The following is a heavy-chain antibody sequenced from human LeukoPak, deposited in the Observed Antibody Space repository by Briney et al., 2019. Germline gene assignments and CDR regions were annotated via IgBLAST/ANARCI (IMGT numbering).Heavy chain of an antibody. J-gene: IGHJ4*02. Sequence: PSETLSLTCAVSGGSISSGGYSWSWIRQPPGKGLEWIGYIYHSGSTYYNPSLKSRVTISVDTSKNQFSLKLSSVTAADTAVYYCARVALGNYFDYWGQGTLVTVSS. D-gene: IGHD3-16*01. CDR1: GGSISSGGYS. CDR2: IYHSGST. CDR3: ARVALGNYFDY. V-gene: IGHV4-30-2*01.